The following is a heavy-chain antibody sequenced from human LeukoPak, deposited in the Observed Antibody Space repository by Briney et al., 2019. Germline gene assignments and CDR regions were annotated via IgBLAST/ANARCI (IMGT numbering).Heavy chain of an antibody. J-gene: IGHJ4*02. CDR3: ARAKRSYYYDSSGYFGY. CDR1: GFTFSSYA. Sequence: PGGSLRLSCAASGFTFSSYAMHWVRQAPGKGLEWVAVILDVGSNKYYGDSVKGRFTISRDNSKNTLYLQMNSLRAEDTAVYYCARAKRSYYYDSSGYFGYWGQGTLVTVS. D-gene: IGHD3-22*01. V-gene: IGHV3-30*04. CDR2: ILDVGSNK.